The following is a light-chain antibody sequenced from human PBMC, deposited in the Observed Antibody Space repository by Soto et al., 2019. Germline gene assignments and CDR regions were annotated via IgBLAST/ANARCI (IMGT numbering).Light chain of an antibody. Sequence: QSVLTQPASVSGSPGQSITISCTGTSSDVGGYNYVSWYQHHPGKAPKLMIYEVSNRPSGVSNRFSGSKSGNTAFLTISGLQAEDEADYYCSSYTGSSTPVFGGGTKLTVL. J-gene: IGLJ3*02. CDR1: SSDVGGYNY. V-gene: IGLV2-14*01. CDR3: SSYTGSSTPV. CDR2: EVS.